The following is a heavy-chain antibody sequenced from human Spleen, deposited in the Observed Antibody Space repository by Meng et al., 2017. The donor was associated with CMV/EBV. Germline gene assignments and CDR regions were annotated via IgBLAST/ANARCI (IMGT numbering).Heavy chain of an antibody. CDR2: IIPIVNIA. CDR3: AIPGTPLGRVNYYYYGMDV. Sequence: SVKVFCKASGGTLSNYTITWVRQAPGQGFEWMGRIIPIVNIANYAQKFQGRVTITADKSTGTAYMELRSLRSEDTAVYYCAIPGTPLGRVNYYYYGMDVWGQGTTVTVSS. V-gene: IGHV1-69*02. D-gene: IGHD1-14*01. CDR1: GGTLSNYT. J-gene: IGHJ6*02.